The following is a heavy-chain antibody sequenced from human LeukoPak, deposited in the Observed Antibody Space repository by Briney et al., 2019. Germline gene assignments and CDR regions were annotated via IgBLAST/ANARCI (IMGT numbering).Heavy chain of an antibody. CDR2: ISGSGGST. Sequence: PGGSLTLSCAASGFTFSSYAMSWVRQAPGKGLEWVSDISGSGGSTYYAYPVKGRFTISRANSNNIPQLQITSLSADATALYYAAKDRGYYDYVWGSYRIDAFYIWGKGTMVTVSS. J-gene: IGHJ3*02. D-gene: IGHD3-16*02. V-gene: IGHV3-23*01. CDR3: AKDRGYYDYVWGSYRIDAFYI. CDR1: GFTFSSYA.